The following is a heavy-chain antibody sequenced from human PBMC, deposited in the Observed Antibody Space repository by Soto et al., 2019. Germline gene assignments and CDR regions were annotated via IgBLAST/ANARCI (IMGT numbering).Heavy chain of an antibody. CDR3: ATLFTVRGVRTFDY. J-gene: IGHJ4*02. Sequence: QVQLQESGPGLVKPSQTLSLTCTVSGGSISSGGYYWSWIRQHPGKGLEWIGYIYYTGSTYYNPSLKSRVTICVTTPNNQFSLKLSSVTAADTAVSYCATLFTVRGVRTFDYWGQGTLVTVSS. V-gene: IGHV4-31*03. CDR1: GGSISSGGYY. D-gene: IGHD3-10*01. CDR2: IYYTGST.